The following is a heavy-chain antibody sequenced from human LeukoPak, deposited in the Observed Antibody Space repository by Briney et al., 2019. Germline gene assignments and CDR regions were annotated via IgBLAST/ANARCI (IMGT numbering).Heavy chain of an antibody. CDR3: ARGPDYGDRLDFFDY. CDR2: IKQDGRQ. V-gene: IGHV3-7*01. CDR1: GFPFSRHW. D-gene: IGHD4-17*01. J-gene: IGHJ4*02. Sequence: PAGPLRLSCAASGFPFSRHWMGWVRQVPGRGPEWVASIKQDGRQYYAYSVKGRFIVSRDNAQNSLFLQMNSLRAEDTSVYSCARGPDYGDRLDFFDYWGQGSLVTVSS.